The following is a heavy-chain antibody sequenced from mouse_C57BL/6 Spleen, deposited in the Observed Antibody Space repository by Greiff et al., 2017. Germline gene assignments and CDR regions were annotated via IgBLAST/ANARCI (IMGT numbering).Heavy chain of an antibody. CDR3: ARCDGYYAFPY. D-gene: IGHD2-3*01. CDR2: IDPSDSYT. CDR1: GYTFTSYW. J-gene: IGHJ3*01. V-gene: IGHV1-50*01. Sequence: QVQLQQPGAELVKPGASVKLSCKASGYTFTSYWMQWVKQRPGQGLEWIGEIDPSDSYTNYNQKVKGKATLTVDTSYSTAYMQLSSLTSEDSAVYYCARCDGYYAFPYWGQGTLVTVSA.